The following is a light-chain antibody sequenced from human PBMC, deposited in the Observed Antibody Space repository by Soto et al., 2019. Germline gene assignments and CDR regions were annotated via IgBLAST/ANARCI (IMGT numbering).Light chain of an antibody. V-gene: IGLV2-14*01. CDR1: SSDVGGYNY. J-gene: IGLJ1*01. CDR2: EVT. Sequence: QSVLTQPASVSGSPGQSITISCTGTSSDVGGYNYVSWYQQHPGKAPKLIIYEVTNRPSGVSSRFSGSKSGDTASLTVSGLQAEDEADYYCSSYAGSSNVFGTGTKLTVL. CDR3: SSYAGSSNV.